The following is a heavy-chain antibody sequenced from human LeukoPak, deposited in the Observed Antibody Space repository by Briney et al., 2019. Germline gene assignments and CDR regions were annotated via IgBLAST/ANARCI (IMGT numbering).Heavy chain of an antibody. CDR3: ARDQYYDVSTYYEIDY. J-gene: IGHJ4*02. CDR1: GGSISSSSYY. D-gene: IGHD3-22*01. Sequence: SETLSLTCTVSGGSISSSSYYWGWIRQPPGKGLEWIGSIYYSGSTYYNPSLKSRVTFSADTSKNQFSLKLISVTAADTAVYYCARDQYYDVSTYYEIDYWGQGTLVTVSS. V-gene: IGHV4-39*07. CDR2: IYYSGST.